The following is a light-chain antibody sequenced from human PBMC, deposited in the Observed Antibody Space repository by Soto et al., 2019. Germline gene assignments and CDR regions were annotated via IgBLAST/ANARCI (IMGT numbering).Light chain of an antibody. CDR3: QQYNTYPLT. CDR1: QTISNW. Sequence: DIQMTQSPSTLSASVGDRVTITCRASQTISNWLAWYQQKPGKARKVLIFDASTLDGGVPSRFSGRRSGTDFTLTISSLQPSDFATYYCQQYNTYPLTFGGGTKVDIK. CDR2: DAS. V-gene: IGKV1-5*01. J-gene: IGKJ4*01.